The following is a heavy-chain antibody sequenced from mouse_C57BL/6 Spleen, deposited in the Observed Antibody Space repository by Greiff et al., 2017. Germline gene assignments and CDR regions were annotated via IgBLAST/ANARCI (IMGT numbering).Heavy chain of an antibody. Sequence: QVQLQQSGAELVRPGASVTLSCKASGYTFTDYEMHWVKQTPVHGLEWIGAIDPETGGTAYNQKFKGKAILTADKSSSTAYMELRSLTSEDSAVYYCTREGGYPAWFAYGGQGILVTVSA. CDR2: IDPETGGT. CDR1: GYTFTDYE. D-gene: IGHD2-2*01. CDR3: TREGGYPAWFAY. V-gene: IGHV1-15*01. J-gene: IGHJ3*01.